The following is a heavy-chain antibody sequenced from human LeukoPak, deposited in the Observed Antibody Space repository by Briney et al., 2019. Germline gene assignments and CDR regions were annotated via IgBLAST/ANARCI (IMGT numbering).Heavy chain of an antibody. CDR3: ARDQYIGRGSSFDN. V-gene: IGHV4-59*01. CDR2: IYNSEST. D-gene: IGHD3-10*01. CDR1: GDSFSYFY. Sequence: SETLSLTCTVSGDSFSYFYWSWIRQPPGKGLEWIGYIYNSESTSYNPSLKSRVTISLDTSQNQFSLKLSSLTAADTAVYYCARDQYIGRGSSFDNWGQGTLVTVSS. J-gene: IGHJ4*02.